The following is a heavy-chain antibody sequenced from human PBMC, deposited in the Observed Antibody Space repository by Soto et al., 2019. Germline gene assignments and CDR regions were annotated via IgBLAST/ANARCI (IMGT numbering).Heavy chain of an antibody. D-gene: IGHD4-17*01. CDR2: ISSSSSYI. CDR1: GFTFSSYS. Sequence: GGSLRLSCAASGFTFSSYSMNWVRQAPGKGLEWVSSISSSSSYIYYADSVKGRFTISRDNAKNSLYLQMNSLRAEDTAVYYCARNSDYGDYYLGDYFDYWGQGTLVTVSS. J-gene: IGHJ4*02. CDR3: ARNSDYGDYYLGDYFDY. V-gene: IGHV3-21*01.